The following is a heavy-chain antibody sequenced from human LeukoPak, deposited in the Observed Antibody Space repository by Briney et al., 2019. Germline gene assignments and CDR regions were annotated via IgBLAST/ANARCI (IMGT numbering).Heavy chain of an antibody. CDR2: IYYSGGT. J-gene: IGHJ4*02. D-gene: IGHD6-19*01. V-gene: IGHV4-59*01. CDR3: ARVRGERWLEIIDY. Sequence: PSEALSLTCTVSGGSISSYYWSWIRQPPGKGLEWIGYIYYSGGTNYNPSLKSRVTISVDTSKNQFSLKLSSVTAADTAVYYCARVRGERWLEIIDYWGQGTLVTVSS. CDR1: GGSISSYY.